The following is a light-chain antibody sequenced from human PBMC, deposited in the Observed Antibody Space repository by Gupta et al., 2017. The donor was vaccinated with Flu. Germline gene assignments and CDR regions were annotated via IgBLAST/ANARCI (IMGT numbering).Light chain of an antibody. CDR3: QAWDSGTAV. V-gene: IGLV3-1*01. CDR1: KLGDRF. J-gene: IGLJ2*01. Sequence: SYDLTQPPSVSVSPGQTVSITCSGDKLGDRFACWYQQKPGQSPVLVIYHDSKRPSGIPERFSGSKSGNTATLTISGTQAMDEADYYCQAWDSGTAVFGGGTKLTVL. CDR2: HDS.